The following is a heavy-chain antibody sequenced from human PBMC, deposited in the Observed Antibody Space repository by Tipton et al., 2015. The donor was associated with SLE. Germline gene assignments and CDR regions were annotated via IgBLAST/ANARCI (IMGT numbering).Heavy chain of an antibody. J-gene: IGHJ4*02. CDR1: GGSISSYY. CDR3: ARGIVDY. Sequence: TLSLTCTVSGGSISSYYWSWIRQPPGKGLEWIGEINHSGSTNYNPSLKSRVTISVDTSKNQFSLKLSSVTAADTAVYYCARGIVDYWGQGTLVTVSS. V-gene: IGHV4-34*01. D-gene: IGHD3-16*02. CDR2: INHSGST.